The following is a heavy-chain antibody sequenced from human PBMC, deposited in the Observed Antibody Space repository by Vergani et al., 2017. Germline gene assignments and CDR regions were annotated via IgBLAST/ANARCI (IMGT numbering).Heavy chain of an antibody. D-gene: IGHD3-10*01. CDR3: ARGGHTYYYGSGSLNWFDP. V-gene: IGHV1-2*02. CDR1: GYTFTGYY. CDR2: INPNSGGT. Sequence: QVQLVQSGAEVKKPGASVKVSCKASGYTFTGYYMHWVRQAPGQGLEWMGWINPNSGGTNYEQKFQGRVTMTRDTSISTAYMELSRLRSGDTAVYYCARGGHTYYYGSGSLNWFDPWGQGTLVTVSS. J-gene: IGHJ5*02.